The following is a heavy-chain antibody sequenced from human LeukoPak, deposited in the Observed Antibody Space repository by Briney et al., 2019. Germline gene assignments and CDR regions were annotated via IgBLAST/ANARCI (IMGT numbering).Heavy chain of an antibody. CDR2: INPSGGST. Sequence: ASVKVSCKASGYTFTSYYMHWVRQAPGQGLEWMGIINPSGGSTSYAQKFQGRVTMTRDTSTSTVYMELSSLRSEDTAAYYCARIAAGTTGGDYWGQGTLVTVSS. D-gene: IGHD6-13*01. V-gene: IGHV1-46*01. CDR1: GYTFTSYY. CDR3: ARIAAGTTGGDY. J-gene: IGHJ4*02.